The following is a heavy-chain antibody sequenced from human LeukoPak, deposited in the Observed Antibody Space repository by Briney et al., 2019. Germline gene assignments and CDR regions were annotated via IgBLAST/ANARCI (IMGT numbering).Heavy chain of an antibody. CDR2: INPDGSIT. Sequence: GGSLRLSCAASGFTFSSYSMNWVRQAPGKGLVWVSRINPDGSITGHADSVKGRFTTPRDNAKNTVYLQMSSLRPEDTAVYFCARHQMDVWGQGTTVTVSS. CDR1: GFTFSSYS. CDR3: ARHQMDV. V-gene: IGHV3-74*01. J-gene: IGHJ6*02.